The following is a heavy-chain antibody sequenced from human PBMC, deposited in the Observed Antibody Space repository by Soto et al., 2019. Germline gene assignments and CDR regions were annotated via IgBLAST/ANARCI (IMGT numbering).Heavy chain of an antibody. CDR2: ISSSSSYI. CDR1: GFTFSSYS. CDR3: ARSVAAIQQLVGPIYYYGMDV. V-gene: IGHV3-21*01. J-gene: IGHJ6*02. D-gene: IGHD6-13*01. Sequence: SGGSLRLSCAASGFTFSSYSMNWVRQAPGKGLEWVSSISSSSSYIYYADSVKGRSTISRDNAKNSLYLQMNSLRAEDTAVYYCARSVAAIQQLVGPIYYYGMDVWGQGTTVTVSS.